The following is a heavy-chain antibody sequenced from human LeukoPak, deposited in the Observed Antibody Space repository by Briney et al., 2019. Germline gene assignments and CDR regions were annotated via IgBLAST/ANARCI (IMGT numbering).Heavy chain of an antibody. Sequence: ASVKVSCKASGYTFTSYAMHWVRQAPGQGLEWMGWISAYNGNTNYAQKLQGRVTMTTDTSTSTAYMELRSLRSDDTAVYYCARIVSYDSSGYYLDWGQGTLVTVSS. D-gene: IGHD3-22*01. CDR3: ARIVSYDSSGYYLD. V-gene: IGHV1-18*01. CDR1: GYTFTSYA. CDR2: ISAYNGNT. J-gene: IGHJ4*02.